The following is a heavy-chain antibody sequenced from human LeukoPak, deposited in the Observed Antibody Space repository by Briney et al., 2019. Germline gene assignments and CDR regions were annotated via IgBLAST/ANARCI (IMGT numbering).Heavy chain of an antibody. CDR3: ARVPDIVATTYFDY. V-gene: IGHV1-18*01. J-gene: IGHJ4*02. Sequence: ASVKVSCKASGYTFTSYDISWVRQAPGQGLEWMGWISAYNGNTNYAQKLQGRVTMTTDTSTSTAYMEVTSLRSDDTAVYYCARVPDIVATTYFDYWGQGTLVTVSS. CDR1: GYTFTSYD. D-gene: IGHD5-12*01. CDR2: ISAYNGNT.